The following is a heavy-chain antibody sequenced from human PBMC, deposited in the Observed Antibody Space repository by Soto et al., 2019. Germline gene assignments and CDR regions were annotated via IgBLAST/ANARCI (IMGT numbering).Heavy chain of an antibody. CDR2: IKSKTDGGTT. CDR1: GFTFSNAW. Sequence: GGSLRLSCAASGFTFSNAWMNWVRQAPGKGLEWVGRIKSKTDGGTTDYAAPVKGRFTISRDDSKNTLYLQMNSLKTEDTAVYYCTTLLEYSSSSCFDYWGQGTLVTVSS. D-gene: IGHD6-6*01. CDR3: TTLLEYSSSSCFDY. V-gene: IGHV3-15*07. J-gene: IGHJ4*02.